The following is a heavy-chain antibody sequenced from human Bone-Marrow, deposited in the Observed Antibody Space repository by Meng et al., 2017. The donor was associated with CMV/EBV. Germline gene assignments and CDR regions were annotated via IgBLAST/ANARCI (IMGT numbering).Heavy chain of an antibody. CDR1: GFTFSSYS. V-gene: IGHV3-21*01. J-gene: IGHJ5*02. D-gene: IGHD6-6*01. Sequence: SCAASGFTFSSYSMNWVRQAPGKGLEWVSSISSSSSYIYYADSVKGRFTISRDNAKNSLYLQMNSLRAEDTAVYYCARAEAAARHWFDPWGQGTRVTVSS. CDR3: ARAEAAARHWFDP. CDR2: ISSSSSYI.